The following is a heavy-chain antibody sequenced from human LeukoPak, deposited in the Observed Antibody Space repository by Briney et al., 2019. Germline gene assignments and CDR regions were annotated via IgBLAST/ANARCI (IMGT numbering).Heavy chain of an antibody. Sequence: PSETLSLTCAVSRVSTRVRGSYGGWIRQPPGKGLEWIGNIYYSGSTYDNPSLKSRVTISADTSKNELSLKLSSVTAADTTESYCASRRTGGSWILMAYWGQGIQVTVSS. CDR1: RVSTRVRGSY. CDR2: IYYSGST. CDR3: ASRRTGGSWILMAY. V-gene: IGHV4-39*01. D-gene: IGHD6-13*01. J-gene: IGHJ4*02.